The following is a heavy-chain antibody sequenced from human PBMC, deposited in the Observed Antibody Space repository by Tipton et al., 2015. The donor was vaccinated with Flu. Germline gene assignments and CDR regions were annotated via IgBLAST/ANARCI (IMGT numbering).Heavy chain of an antibody. V-gene: IGHV1-2*02. CDR1: GYTFTGYY. J-gene: IGHJ4*02. D-gene: IGHD3-22*01. CDR2: INPNSGGT. CDR3: ARGSGESSGFYSFDS. Sequence: QVQLVQSGAEVKKPGASVKVSCKASGYTFTGYYMHWVRQAPGQGLEWMGWINPNSGGTNYAQKFQGRVTMTRDTSISTAYMELSRLRSDDTAVYYCARGSGESSGFYSFDSWGQGTLVTVSS.